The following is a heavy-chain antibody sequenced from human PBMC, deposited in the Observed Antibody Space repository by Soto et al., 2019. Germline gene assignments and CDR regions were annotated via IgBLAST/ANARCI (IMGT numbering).Heavy chain of an antibody. V-gene: IGHV3-23*01. Sequence: EVHLLESGGGLVQPGGSLRLSCAASGFTFSGYEMSWACQGPGKGLEWVSFISSSGHTTYYADSVKGRFTMSRDNSKNTLDLQMSSLRGEDTALYYCVKGGWLDDWGQGTLVTVSS. CDR1: GFTFSGYE. J-gene: IGHJ4*02. CDR2: ISSSGHTT. CDR3: VKGGWLDD. D-gene: IGHD6-19*01.